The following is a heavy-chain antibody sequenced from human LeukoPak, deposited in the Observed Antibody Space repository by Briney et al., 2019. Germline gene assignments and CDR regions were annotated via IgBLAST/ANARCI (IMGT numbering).Heavy chain of an antibody. CDR3: AKDLGTVTTVTTYFDF. J-gene: IGHJ4*02. CDR2: IRYDGSNK. Sequence: GGSLRLSCAASGFTFSSYGMHWVRQAPGKGLEWVAFIRYDGSNKYYADSVKGRFTISRDDSKNTLYLQMNSLRAEDTAVYYCAKDLGTVTTVTTYFDFWGQGTLVTVSS. V-gene: IGHV3-30*02. CDR1: GFTFSSYG. D-gene: IGHD4-17*01.